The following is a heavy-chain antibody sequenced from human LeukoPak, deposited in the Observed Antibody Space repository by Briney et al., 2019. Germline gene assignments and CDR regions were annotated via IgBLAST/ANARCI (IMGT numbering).Heavy chain of an antibody. D-gene: IGHD5/OR15-5a*01. Sequence: GESLKISCKGSGYTFNNYWIAWVRQMPGKGLEWMGIVYPGDSDTKYSPSFQGQVTISVDKPISTVYLQWNSLKASDTAMFYCARRAVSNNYFDFWGQGTLVTVSS. V-gene: IGHV5-51*01. CDR1: GYTFNNYW. CDR2: VYPGDSDT. J-gene: IGHJ4*02. CDR3: ARRAVSNNYFDF.